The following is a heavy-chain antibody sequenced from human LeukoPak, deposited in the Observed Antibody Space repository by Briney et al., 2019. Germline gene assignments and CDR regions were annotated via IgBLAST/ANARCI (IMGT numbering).Heavy chain of an antibody. V-gene: IGHV3-30*18. J-gene: IGHJ5*02. CDR3: AKVRDYVGSDGWLDP. D-gene: IGHD3-10*01. CDR2: ISYDGSNK. Sequence: GRSLRLSCAASGFTFSSYGMHWVRQAPGKGLEWVAVISYDGSNKYYADSVKGRFTISRDNSKNTLFLQMNSLRLEDTAVYYCAKVRDYVGSDGWLDPWGQGTLVAVSS. CDR1: GFTFSSYG.